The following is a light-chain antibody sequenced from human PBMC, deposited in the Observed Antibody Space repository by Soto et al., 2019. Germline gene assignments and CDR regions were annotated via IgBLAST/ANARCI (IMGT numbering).Light chain of an antibody. V-gene: IGKV1-12*01. CDR3: QQANSVPPT. CDR2: GAS. Sequence: DIQMTQSPTSVSASVGDRVTITCRASQDIGNWLALYQQKPGKAPKLLIFGASSLQSGVPSRFSGNRSGTDFTLTVSGLQPEDSATYFCQQANSVPPTFGQGTKVEI. J-gene: IGKJ1*01. CDR1: QDIGNW.